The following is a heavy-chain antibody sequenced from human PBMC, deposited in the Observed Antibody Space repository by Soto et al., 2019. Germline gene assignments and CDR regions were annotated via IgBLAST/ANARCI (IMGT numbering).Heavy chain of an antibody. J-gene: IGHJ6*02. CDR2: IIPIFGTA. Sequence: VKVSCKASGGTFSSYAISWVRQAPGQGLEWMGGIIPIFGTANYAQKFQGRVTITADESTSTAYMELSSLRSEDTAVYYCARNRAQLPVRYYYGMDVWGQGTMVTVSS. V-gene: IGHV1-69*01. CDR1: GGTFSSYA. CDR3: ARNRAQLPVRYYYGMDV. D-gene: IGHD2-2*01.